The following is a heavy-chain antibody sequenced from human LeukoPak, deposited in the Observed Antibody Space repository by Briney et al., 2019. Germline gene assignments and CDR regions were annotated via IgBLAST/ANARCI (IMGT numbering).Heavy chain of an antibody. CDR3: AKDLKSGSGLYFDS. CDR1: GFTFSTYA. Sequence: PGGSQRLLCAPSGFTFSTYAMIWVRQAPGKGLEWVSGISGSGTSTYYADSVKGRFTISRDNSKNTLYLQMNSLRADDTAVYYCAKDLKSGSGLYFDSCGQGTLVTVSS. CDR2: ISGSGTST. J-gene: IGHJ4*02. V-gene: IGHV3-23*01. D-gene: IGHD6-19*01.